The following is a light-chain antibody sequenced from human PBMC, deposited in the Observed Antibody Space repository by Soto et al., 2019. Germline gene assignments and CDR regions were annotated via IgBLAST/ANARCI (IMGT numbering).Light chain of an antibody. CDR2: DAS. V-gene: IGKV3D-11*02. Sequence: DIVLTQSPATLSLSPGQRATLSCRASQSVSRFLAWYQHKPGQAPRLLVYDASTRAAGIPARFIGSGSGTDFTLTISSLEPEDSAVYYCQQHLGRHTFGQGTKVDIK. CDR1: QSVSRF. CDR3: QQHLGRHT. J-gene: IGKJ1*01.